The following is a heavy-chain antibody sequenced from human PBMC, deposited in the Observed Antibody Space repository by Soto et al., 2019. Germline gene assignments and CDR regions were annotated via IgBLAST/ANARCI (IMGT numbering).Heavy chain of an antibody. CDR1: GVSIHNSHSF. V-gene: IGHV4-39*01. D-gene: IGHD2-21*01. Sequence: ETLSLTCTVSGVSIHNSHSFWAWIRQPPGKGLQFIASVYHNGGAHYNSSLKSRVTISVDTANNQVSLRMRSLTAADTAFYYCGRVVEGATRHTDPDSWGQGILVTVS. J-gene: IGHJ5*01. CDR3: GRVVEGATRHTDPDS. CDR2: VYHNGGA.